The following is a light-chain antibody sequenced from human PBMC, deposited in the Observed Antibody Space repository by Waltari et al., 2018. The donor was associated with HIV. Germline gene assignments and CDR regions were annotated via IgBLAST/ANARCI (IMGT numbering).Light chain of an antibody. CDR3: TSYAGSGEYV. J-gene: IGLJ1*01. CDR1: SSDVGGYDY. CDR2: EGS. Sequence: QSALTQPPSASGSPGQSVTISCTGTSSDVGGYDYVSWYQHHPGKVPRLIMYEGSRGPSEVPDRFSGFKSGNTASLTVSGLQAEDEADYYCTSYAGSGEYVFGTGTKVTVL. V-gene: IGLV2-8*01.